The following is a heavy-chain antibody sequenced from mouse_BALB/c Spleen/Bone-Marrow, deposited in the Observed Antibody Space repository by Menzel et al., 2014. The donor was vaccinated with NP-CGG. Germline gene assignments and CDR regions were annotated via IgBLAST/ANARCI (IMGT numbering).Heavy chain of an antibody. CDR3: ARDFYDGYYRFAY. J-gene: IGHJ3*01. Sequence: EVQLVESGGGLVQPGGSRKLSCAASGFTFSSFGMHWVRQAPEKGLEWVAYTSSGSSTIYYADTVKGRFTISRDNPKNTLFLQMTSLRSEDTAMYYCARDFYDGYYRFAYWGQGTLVTVSA. CDR1: GFTFSSFG. V-gene: IGHV5-17*02. D-gene: IGHD2-3*01. CDR2: TSSGSSTI.